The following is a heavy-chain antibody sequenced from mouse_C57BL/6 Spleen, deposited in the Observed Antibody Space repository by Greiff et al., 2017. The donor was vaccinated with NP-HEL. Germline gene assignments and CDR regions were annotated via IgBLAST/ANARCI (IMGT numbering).Heavy chain of an antibody. CDR3: ARVGIGYVYFDV. CDR1: GYTFTDYY. V-gene: IGHV1-19*01. CDR2: INPYNGGT. D-gene: IGHD1-2*01. Sequence: VQLQQSGPVLVKPGASVKMSCKASGYTFTDYYMNWVKQSHGKSLEWIGVINPYNGGTSYNQKFKGKATLTVDKSSSTAYMALNSLTSEDSAVYYCARVGIGYVYFDVWGTGTTVTVSS. J-gene: IGHJ1*03.